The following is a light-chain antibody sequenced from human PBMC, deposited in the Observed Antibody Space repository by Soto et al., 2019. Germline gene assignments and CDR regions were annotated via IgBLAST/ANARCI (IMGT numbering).Light chain of an antibody. V-gene: IGKV3-11*01. CDR3: QQRYNWPLT. J-gene: IGKJ3*01. CDR2: DAS. Sequence: EIVLTQSPATLSLSPGERATLSCMASQSVSSYLAWYQQKPGQAPRLLIYDASNRATGISARFSGSGSGTDFTLTISSLEPEDFAVYYCQQRYNWPLTFGPGTKVDIK. CDR1: QSVSSY.